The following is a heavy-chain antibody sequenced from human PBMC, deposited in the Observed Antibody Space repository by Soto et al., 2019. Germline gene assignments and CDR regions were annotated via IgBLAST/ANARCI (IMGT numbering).Heavy chain of an antibody. D-gene: IGHD3-10*01. V-gene: IGHV4-30-4*01. CDR1: GGSISSGDYY. Sequence: SETLSLTCTVSGGSISSGDYYWSWIRQPPGKGLEWIGYIYYSGSTYYNPSLKSRVTISVDTSKNQFSLKLSSVTAADTAVYYCASNYGSGSYRFDYWGQGTLVTVSS. J-gene: IGHJ4*02. CDR3: ASNYGSGSYRFDY. CDR2: IYYSGST.